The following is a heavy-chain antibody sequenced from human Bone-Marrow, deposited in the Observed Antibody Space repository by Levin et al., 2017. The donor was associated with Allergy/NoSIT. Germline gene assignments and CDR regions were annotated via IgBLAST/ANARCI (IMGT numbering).Heavy chain of an antibody. CDR3: ARGWLQKGSAGFDY. CDR2: IQSSGST. D-gene: IGHD5-24*01. CDR1: GGSISSGTYY. Sequence: SETLSLTCTVSGGSISSGTYYWSWIRQHPEKGLEWMGYIQSSGSTYSNPSLKSRITISVDTSKNQFSLKLNSVTAADSAIYYCARGWLQKGSAGFDYWGQGNLVTVSS. V-gene: IGHV4-31*03. J-gene: IGHJ4*02.